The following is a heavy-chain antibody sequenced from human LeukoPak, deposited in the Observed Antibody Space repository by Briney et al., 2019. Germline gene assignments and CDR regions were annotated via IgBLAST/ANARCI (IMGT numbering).Heavy chain of an antibody. D-gene: IGHD3-10*01. CDR1: GFTFSSYS. CDR3: ARDPLKKYYGSGSYVDY. J-gene: IGHJ4*02. V-gene: IGHV3-21*01. Sequence: GGSLRLSCAASGFTFSSYSMNWVRQAPGKGLEWVSSLSSSSSYIYYADSVKGRFTISRDNAKNSLYLQMNSLRAEDTAVYYCARDPLKKYYGSGSYVDYWGQGTLVTVSS. CDR2: LSSSSSYI.